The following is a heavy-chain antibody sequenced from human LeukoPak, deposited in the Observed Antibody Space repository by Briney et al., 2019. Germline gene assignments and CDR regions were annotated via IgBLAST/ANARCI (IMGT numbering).Heavy chain of an antibody. CDR1: GGSISSSSYY. J-gene: IGHJ5*02. Sequence: SETLSLTCTVSGGSISSSSYYWGWIRQPPGKGLEWIGSIYYSGSTYYNPSLKSRVTISVDTSKNQFSLKLSSVTAADTAVYYCAGARFGWELPLGSWFDPWGQGTLVTVSS. D-gene: IGHD1-26*01. CDR2: IYYSGST. V-gene: IGHV4-39*07. CDR3: AGARFGWELPLGSWFDP.